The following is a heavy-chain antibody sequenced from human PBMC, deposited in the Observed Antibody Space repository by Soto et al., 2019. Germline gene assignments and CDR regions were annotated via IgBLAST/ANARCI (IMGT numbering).Heavy chain of an antibody. D-gene: IGHD3-16*01. CDR2: LYTEGTT. Sequence: GGSLRLSCVASGLTISHNYMAWVRQAPEMGLEWVSILYTEGTTYYADSVKGRFTISRDSSKNTLFLQMDSLRAEDTAVYYCVRPRPSGENYGMDVWGQGTTVTVSS. J-gene: IGHJ6*02. V-gene: IGHV3-53*01. CDR1: GLTISHNY. CDR3: VRPRPSGENYGMDV.